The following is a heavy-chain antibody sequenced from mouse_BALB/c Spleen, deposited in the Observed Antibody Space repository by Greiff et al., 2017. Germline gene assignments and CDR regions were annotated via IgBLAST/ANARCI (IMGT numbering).Heavy chain of an antibody. CDR1: GYSITSDYA. Sequence: EVMLVESGPGLVKPSQSLSLTCTVTGYSITSDYAWNWIRQFPGNKLEWMGYISYSGSTSYNPSLKSRISITRDTSKNQFFLQLNSVTTEDTATYYCARTLYYKYDDAMDYWGQGTSVTVSS. V-gene: IGHV3-2*02. CDR2: ISYSGST. D-gene: IGHD2-14*01. J-gene: IGHJ4*01. CDR3: ARTLYYKYDDAMDY.